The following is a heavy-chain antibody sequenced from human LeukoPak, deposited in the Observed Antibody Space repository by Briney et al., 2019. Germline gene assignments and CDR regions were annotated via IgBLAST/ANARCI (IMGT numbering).Heavy chain of an antibody. CDR2: TYTSGST. D-gene: IGHD6-13*01. J-gene: IGHJ5*02. Sequence: SETLSLTCTVSGGSISSGSYYWSWIRQPAGKGLEWIGRTYTSGSTNYNPSLKSRVTISVDTSKNQFSLKLSSVTAADTAVYYCARETIAAAALKGGNWFDPWGQGTLVTVSS. CDR1: GGSISSGSYY. V-gene: IGHV4-61*02. CDR3: ARETIAAAALKGGNWFDP.